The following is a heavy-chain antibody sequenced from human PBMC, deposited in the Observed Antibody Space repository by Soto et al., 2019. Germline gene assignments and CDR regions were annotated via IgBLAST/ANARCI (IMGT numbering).Heavy chain of an antibody. CDR3: AIIAPSGGGYAFDI. V-gene: IGHV3-30-3*01. Sequence: QVQLVESGGGVVQPGRSLRLSCAASGFTFSNYAMHWVRQAPGKVLEWVAAILSDEINKYSADSVQGRFTISRDNSKNTQYLQMTSLRPVDTAVYYCAIIAPSGGGYAFDIWGQETMVTVSS. CDR2: ILSDEINK. D-gene: IGHD6-13*01. CDR1: GFTFSNYA. J-gene: IGHJ3*02.